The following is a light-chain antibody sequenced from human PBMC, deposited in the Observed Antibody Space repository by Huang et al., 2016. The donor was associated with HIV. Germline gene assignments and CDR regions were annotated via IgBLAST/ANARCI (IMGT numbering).Light chain of an antibody. J-gene: IGKJ1*01. CDR1: QSVSHN. V-gene: IGKV3-15*01. CDR2: GAS. CDR3: QQYNNWPPWT. Sequence: EIVMTQSPGTLSVSPGERATLSCRASQSVSHNLAWYQQKPGQAPRLLIYGASTRATGIPARFSGSGSGTEFTLTISSLQSEDFAVYYCQQYNNWPPWTFGQGTKVEVK.